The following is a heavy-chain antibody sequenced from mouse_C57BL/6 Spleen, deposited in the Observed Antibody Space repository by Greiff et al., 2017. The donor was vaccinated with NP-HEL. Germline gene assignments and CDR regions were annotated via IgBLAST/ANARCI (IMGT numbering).Heavy chain of an antibody. J-gene: IGHJ3*01. CDR1: GFTFSSYA. Sequence: DVKLQESGGGLVKPGGSLKLSCAASGFTFSSYAMSWVRQTPEKRLEWVATISDGGSYTYYPDNVKGRFTISRDNAKNNLYLQMSHLKSEDTAMYYCARESSYYYGSSGFAYWGQGTLVTVSA. V-gene: IGHV5-4*01. CDR2: ISDGGSYT. CDR3: ARESSYYYGSSGFAY. D-gene: IGHD1-1*01.